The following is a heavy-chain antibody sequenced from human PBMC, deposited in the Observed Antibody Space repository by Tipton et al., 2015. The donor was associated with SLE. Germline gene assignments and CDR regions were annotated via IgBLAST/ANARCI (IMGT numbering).Heavy chain of an antibody. V-gene: IGHV3-64D*06. CDR2: ISSNGGST. J-gene: IGHJ6*02. D-gene: IGHD2-2*01. CDR3: VKADVVPAAPDLYYYGMDV. Sequence: GSLRLSCSASGFTFSSYAMHWVRQAPGKGLEYVSAISSNGGSTYYADSVKGRFTISRDNSKNTLYLQMSSLRAEDTAVYYCVKADVVPAAPDLYYYGMDVWGQGTTVTVSS. CDR1: GFTFSSYA.